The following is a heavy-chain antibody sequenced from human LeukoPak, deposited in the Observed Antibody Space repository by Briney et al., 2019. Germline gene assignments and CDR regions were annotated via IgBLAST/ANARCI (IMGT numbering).Heavy chain of an antibody. V-gene: IGHV3-72*01. J-gene: IGHJ3*02. CDR3: TTSPDSGANVFDI. Sequence: GGSLRLSCAASGFSFSDAWMNWVRQAPGKGLEWVGRMRNKANRYTTENAASVRGRFTISRDDSKKLVFLQMNSLKIEDTAVYYCTTSPDSGANVFDIWGQGTRVTVSS. CDR2: MRNKANRYTT. D-gene: IGHD1-26*01. CDR1: GFSFSDAW.